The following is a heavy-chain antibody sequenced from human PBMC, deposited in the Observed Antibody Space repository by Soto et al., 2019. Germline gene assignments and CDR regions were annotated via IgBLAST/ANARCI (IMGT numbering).Heavy chain of an antibody. J-gene: IGHJ6*02. CDR3: ARDLSRNCTTTKCSDYYGMDV. CDR1: CYTFTNYG. CDR2: ISVYNGDT. V-gene: IGHV1-18*01. D-gene: IGHD2-8*01. Sequence: SVKGSFKASCYTFTNYGISWVRQAPVQGLEWMGWISVYNGDTTYTQKFQGRVTLTTDTSTSTAYMELRSLRSDDTAVYYCARDLSRNCTTTKCSDYYGMDVWGQGTTVTVSS.